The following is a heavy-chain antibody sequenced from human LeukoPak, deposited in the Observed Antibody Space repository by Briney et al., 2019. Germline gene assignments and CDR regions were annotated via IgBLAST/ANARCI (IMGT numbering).Heavy chain of an antibody. V-gene: IGHV3-53*01. CDR3: ASPLSGQSFDI. Sequence: GGSLRLSCAASGITFISAWMNWVRQAPGKGLEWVSIIYSGGTTYYADSVRGRFTVSRDKSKNTLYLQMNSLRAEDTAVYYCASPLSGQSFDIWGQGTMVTVSS. D-gene: IGHD5-12*01. J-gene: IGHJ3*02. CDR2: IYSGGTT. CDR1: GITFISAW.